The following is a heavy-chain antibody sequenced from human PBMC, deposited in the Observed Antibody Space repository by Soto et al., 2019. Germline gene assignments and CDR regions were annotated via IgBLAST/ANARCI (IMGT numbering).Heavy chain of an antibody. CDR2: VSSSSSAI. D-gene: IGHD2-2*01. V-gene: IGHV3-48*02. CDR1: GFTFSSYS. CDR3: ARDIPDIVVVPAAMGVGDY. J-gene: IGHJ4*02. Sequence: GGSLRLSCAAAGFTFSSYSMNWVRQVGGKGRGWVSYVSSSSSAIYYADSVKGRFNISRDNAKNSLYLQMNSLRDEDTAVYYCARDIPDIVVVPAAMGVGDYWGQGTLVTVSS.